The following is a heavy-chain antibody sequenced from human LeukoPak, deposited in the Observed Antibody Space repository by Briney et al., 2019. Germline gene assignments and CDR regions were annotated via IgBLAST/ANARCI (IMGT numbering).Heavy chain of an antibody. Sequence: GSSVKVSCKASGGTFSSYAISWVRQAPGQGLEWMGGIIPIFGTANYAQKFQGRVTITADESTSTAYMELSSLRSEDTAVSYCASRGSGSSVYYFAYWGQGTLVTVSS. CDR2: IIPIFGTA. CDR1: GGTFSSYA. V-gene: IGHV1-69*01. J-gene: IGHJ4*02. D-gene: IGHD3-10*01. CDR3: ASRGSGSSVYYFAY.